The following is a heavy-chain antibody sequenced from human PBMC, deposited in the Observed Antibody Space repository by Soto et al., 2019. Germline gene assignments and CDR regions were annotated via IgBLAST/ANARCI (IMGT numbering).Heavy chain of an antibody. D-gene: IGHD2-8*02. V-gene: IGHV3-73*01. CDR2: IRSKANSYAT. CDR1: GFTFSGSA. Sequence: GGSLRLSCAASGFTFSGSAMHWVRQASGKGLEWVGRIRSKANSYATAYAASVKGRFTISRDDSKNTAYLQMNSLKTEDTAVYYCTQSRTTGLMDVWGQGTTVTVSS. J-gene: IGHJ6*02. CDR3: TQSRTTGLMDV.